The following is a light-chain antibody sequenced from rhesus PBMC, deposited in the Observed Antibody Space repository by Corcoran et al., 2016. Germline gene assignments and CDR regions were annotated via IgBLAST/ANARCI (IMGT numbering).Light chain of an antibody. Sequence: DIVMTQTPLSLPVTPGEPASISCRSSQSLLDSEDGNTYLDWYLQKLGHSPQLLIYEVSTRASGIPDSFMGSGSETDFTLKISRVEADDVGVYYCMQALEFPTFGQGTKVEIK. J-gene: IGKJ1*01. CDR3: MQALEFPT. V-gene: IGKV2-104*02. CDR1: QSLLDSEDGNTY. CDR2: EVS.